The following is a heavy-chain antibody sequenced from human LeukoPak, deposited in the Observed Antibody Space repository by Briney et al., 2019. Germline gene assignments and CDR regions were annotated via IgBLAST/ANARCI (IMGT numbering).Heavy chain of an antibody. CDR1: GGTFSSYA. CDR2: IIPILGIA. J-gene: IGHJ3*02. D-gene: IGHD2-21*01. Sequence: ASVKVSCKASGGTFSSYAISWVRQAPGQGLEWMGRIIPILGIANYAQKFQGRVTITADKSTSTAYMGLSSLRSEDTAVYYCARAPYDGAFDIWGQGTMVTVSS. CDR3: ARAPYDGAFDI. V-gene: IGHV1-69*04.